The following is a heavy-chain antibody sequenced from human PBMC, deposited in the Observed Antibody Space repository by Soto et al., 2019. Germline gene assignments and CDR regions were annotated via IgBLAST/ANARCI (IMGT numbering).Heavy chain of an antibody. CDR1: GFTFSDYA. Sequence: VQLVESGGGVVQPGRSLRLSCAASGFTFSDYAMQWVRQAPGKGMEWVAVVSHDGRNTHYADSVKGRFTISRDSSKNTVSLEMTSLRAEDTAVYYCAKGGRQWLVTSDFNYWGQGALVTVSS. V-gene: IGHV3-30*18. J-gene: IGHJ4*02. D-gene: IGHD6-19*01. CDR3: AKGGRQWLVTSDFNY. CDR2: VSHDGRNT.